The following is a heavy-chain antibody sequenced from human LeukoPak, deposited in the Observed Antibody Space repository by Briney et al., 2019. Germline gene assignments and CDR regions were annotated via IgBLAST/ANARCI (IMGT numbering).Heavy chain of an antibody. CDR1: GFTVSSNF. Sequence: GGSLRLSCAASGFTVSSNFMSWVRQAPGKGLEWVSVIYGGGSTYYADSVKGRFTISRDNSKNTLYLQMNSLRAEDTAVYYCATEGPDYGDYLFDYWGQGTLSPSPQ. V-gene: IGHV3-66*01. J-gene: IGHJ4*02. D-gene: IGHD4-17*01. CDR2: IYGGGST. CDR3: ATEGPDYGDYLFDY.